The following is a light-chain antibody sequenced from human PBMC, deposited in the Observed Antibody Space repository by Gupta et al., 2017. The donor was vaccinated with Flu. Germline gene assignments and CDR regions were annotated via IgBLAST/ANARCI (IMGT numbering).Light chain of an antibody. Sequence: QSVLAQPPSASGTPGQRVTISCSGSSSNIGSNTVNWYQQVPGTAPKLLIYGNNQRPSGVPDRFSGSKSGISASLAISGLQSEDEADYYCAAWDDSLNGHYVFGTGTKVTVL. CDR3: AAWDDSLNGHYV. CDR2: GNN. CDR1: SSNIGSNT. J-gene: IGLJ1*01. V-gene: IGLV1-44*01.